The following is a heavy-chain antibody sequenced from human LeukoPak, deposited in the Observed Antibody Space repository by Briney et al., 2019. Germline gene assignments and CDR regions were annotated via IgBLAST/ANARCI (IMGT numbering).Heavy chain of an antibody. CDR1: GGSISSYY. CDR3: ARSVGVVPAAITVATIWGFDP. V-gene: IGHV4-59*08. J-gene: IGHJ5*02. D-gene: IGHD2-2*01. Sequence: SETLSLTCTVSGGSISSYYWSWIRQPPGKGLEWIGYIYYSGSTNYNPSLKSRVTISVDTSKNQFSLKLSSVTAADTAVYYCARSVGVVPAAITVATIWGFDPWGQGTLVTVSS. CDR2: IYYSGST.